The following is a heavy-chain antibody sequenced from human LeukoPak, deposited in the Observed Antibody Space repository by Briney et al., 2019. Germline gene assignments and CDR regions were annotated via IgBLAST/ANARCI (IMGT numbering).Heavy chain of an antibody. D-gene: IGHD1-26*01. Sequence: ASVKVSCKASGYTFTGYYMHWVRQAPGQGLEWMGWINPNSGGTNYAQKFQGRVTMTRDMSTSTVYMELSSLRSEDTAVYYCARGEEVGARVIDYWGQGTLVTVSS. CDR1: GYTFTGYY. CDR3: ARGEEVGARVIDY. J-gene: IGHJ4*02. CDR2: INPNSGGT. V-gene: IGHV1-2*02.